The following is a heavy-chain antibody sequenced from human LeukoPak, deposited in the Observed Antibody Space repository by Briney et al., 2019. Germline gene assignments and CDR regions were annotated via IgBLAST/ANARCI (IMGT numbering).Heavy chain of an antibody. CDR1: GFTFSSYA. Sequence: GGSLRLSCAASGFTFSSYAMSWVRQAPGKGLEWVSRINSDGSSTSYADSVKGRFTISRDNAKNTLYLQMNSLRAEDTAVYYCAKLWFGTPGYYGMDVWGQGTTVTVSS. V-gene: IGHV3-74*01. CDR2: INSDGSST. J-gene: IGHJ6*02. D-gene: IGHD3-10*01. CDR3: AKLWFGTPGYYGMDV.